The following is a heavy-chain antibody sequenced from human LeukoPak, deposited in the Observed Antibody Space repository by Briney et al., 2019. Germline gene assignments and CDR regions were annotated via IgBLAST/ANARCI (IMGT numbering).Heavy chain of an antibody. J-gene: IGHJ4*02. CDR2: IRYDGSNK. CDR3: AKDLVVAGEGYGAIDY. D-gene: IGHD2-15*01. V-gene: IGHV3-30*02. CDR1: GFTFSSYG. Sequence: GGSLRLSCAASGFTFSSYGMHWVRQAPGKGLEWVAFIRYDGSNKYYADSVKGRFTISRDNSKNTLYLQMNSLRAEDTAVYYCAKDLVVAGEGYGAIDYWGQGTLVTVSS.